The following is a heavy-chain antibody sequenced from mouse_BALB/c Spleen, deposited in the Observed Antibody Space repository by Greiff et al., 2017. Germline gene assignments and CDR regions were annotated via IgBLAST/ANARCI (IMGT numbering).Heavy chain of an antibody. CDR3: ARDYGSSYADAMDY. CDR1: GYAFSSYW. Sequence: VQLQQSGAELVRPGSSVKISCKASGYAFSSYWMNWVKQRPGQGLEWIGQIYPGDGDTNYNGKFKGKATLTADKSSSTAYMQLSSLTSEDSAVYCCARDYGSSYADAMDYWGQGTSVTVSS. V-gene: IGHV1-80*01. D-gene: IGHD1-1*01. J-gene: IGHJ4*01. CDR2: IYPGDGDT.